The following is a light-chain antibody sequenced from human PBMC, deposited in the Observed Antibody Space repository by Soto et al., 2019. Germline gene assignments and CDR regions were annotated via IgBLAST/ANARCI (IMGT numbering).Light chain of an antibody. J-gene: IGKJ3*01. CDR3: QQLNSYGVT. CDR1: QGISSY. V-gene: IGKV1-9*01. CDR2: AAS. Sequence: DIQLTQSPSFLSASVGDRVTITCRASQGISSYLAWYQQKPGKAPKLLIYAASTLQSGVPSRFSGSGSGTKFTLTISSLQPEDFATYYCQQLNSYGVTFGPGT.